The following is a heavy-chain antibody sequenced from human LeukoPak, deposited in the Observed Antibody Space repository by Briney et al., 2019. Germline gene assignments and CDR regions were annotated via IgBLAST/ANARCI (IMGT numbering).Heavy chain of an antibody. CDR2: XXXXGNTM. CDR3: ARDGLRSGLYFDY. D-gene: IGHD3-3*01. J-gene: IGHJ4*02. V-gene: IGHV3-48*03. Sequence: GGSLRLSCAXSGFXFSTXXXXXXXXTPGKXXXXXXXXXXXGNTMXYXXSVXGXXXXSXXXAKNSLYLQMNSLRAEDTAVYYCARDGLRSGLYFDYWGQGTLVTVST. CDR1: GFXFSTXX.